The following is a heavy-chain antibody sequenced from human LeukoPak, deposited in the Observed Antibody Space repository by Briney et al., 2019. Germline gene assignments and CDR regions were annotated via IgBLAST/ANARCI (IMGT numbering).Heavy chain of an antibody. J-gene: IGHJ5*02. CDR2: IYYSGTT. V-gene: IGHV4-39*01. D-gene: IGHD3-10*02. CDR1: GGSISSSSHY. Sequence: TLSLTCTVSGGSISSSSHYWGWIRQPPGKGLEWIGGIYYSGTTAYNPSLKSRVTISVDTSKNQFSLKLSSVTAADTAMYYCVRWQSGSMFHPPWGQGTLVTVSS. CDR3: VRWQSGSMFHPP.